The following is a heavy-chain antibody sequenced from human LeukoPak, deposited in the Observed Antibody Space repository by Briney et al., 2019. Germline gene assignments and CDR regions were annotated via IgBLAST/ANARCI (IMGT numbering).Heavy chain of an antibody. CDR2: IRFDGANK. V-gene: IGHV3-30*02. D-gene: IGHD3-10*01. CDR3: AKDPHDPRAYYYYYYYMDV. J-gene: IGHJ6*03. CDR1: GFTFSNYG. Sequence: PGGSLRLSFAASGFTFSNYGMHWVRQAPGKGLEWVALIRFDGANKYYADSVKGRFTISRDNSKNTLYLQMNSLRAEDTAVYYCAKDPHDPRAYYYYYYYMDVWGKGTTVTVSS.